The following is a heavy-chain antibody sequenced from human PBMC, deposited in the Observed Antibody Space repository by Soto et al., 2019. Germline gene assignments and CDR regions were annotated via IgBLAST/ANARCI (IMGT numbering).Heavy chain of an antibody. Sequence: PGGSLILSCAASGFTFSSYAMHWVRQAPGKGLEWVAVISYDGSNKYYADSVKGRFTISRDNSKNTLYLQMNSLRAEDTAVYYCAREYSSGWAYYYYGMDVWGQGTTVTVSS. CDR1: GFTFSSYA. D-gene: IGHD6-19*01. CDR2: ISYDGSNK. V-gene: IGHV3-30-3*01. J-gene: IGHJ6*02. CDR3: AREYSSGWAYYYYGMDV.